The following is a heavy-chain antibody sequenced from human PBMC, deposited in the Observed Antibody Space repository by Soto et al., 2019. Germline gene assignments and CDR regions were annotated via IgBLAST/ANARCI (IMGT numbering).Heavy chain of an antibody. CDR3: ARESGENWTYEAH. J-gene: IGHJ1*01. V-gene: IGHV4-4*07. D-gene: IGHD1-7*01. CDR1: GAYVSDFS. CDR2: ITVNGIT. Sequence: SETLSLTCTVSGAYVSDFSWSWIRQPAGKGLEWIGRITVNGITQYTPSFRSRVTMSMDTSRNQFSLNLQSATAADTALYYCARESGENWTYEAHWGQGTLVAVSS.